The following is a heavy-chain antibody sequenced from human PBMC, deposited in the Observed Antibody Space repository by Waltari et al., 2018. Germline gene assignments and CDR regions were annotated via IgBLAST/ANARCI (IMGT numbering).Heavy chain of an antibody. J-gene: IGHJ4*02. CDR3: AKNRWGIQYYFDY. Sequence: EVQLLESGGGLVQPGGSLRLSCAASGFTFSSYAMSWVRQAPGKGLEWVSAIRGRGGSTYYADSVKGRFTISRDNSKNTLYRQMNSLRAEDTAVYYCAKNRWGIQYYFDYWGQGTLVTVSS. V-gene: IGHV3-23*01. CDR1: GFTFSSYA. D-gene: IGHD3-16*01. CDR2: IRGRGGST.